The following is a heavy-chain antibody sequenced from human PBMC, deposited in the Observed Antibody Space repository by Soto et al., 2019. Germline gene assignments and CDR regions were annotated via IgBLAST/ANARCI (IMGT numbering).Heavy chain of an antibody. CDR2: IIPIFGTA. V-gene: IGHV1-69*01. J-gene: IGHJ4*02. D-gene: IGHD3-10*01. CDR1: GGTFSSYA. Sequence: QVQLVQSGAEVKKPGSSVKVSCKASGGTFSSYAISWVRQAPGQGLEWMGGIIPIFGTANYAKKFQGRVTITADESTSTAYMELSSLRSEDTAVYYCARVRGEVLWFGELFFDYWGQGTLVTVSS. CDR3: ARVRGEVLWFGELFFDY.